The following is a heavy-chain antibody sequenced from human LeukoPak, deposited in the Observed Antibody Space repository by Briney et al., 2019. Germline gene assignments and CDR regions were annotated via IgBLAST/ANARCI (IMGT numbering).Heavy chain of an antibody. CDR3: ASGVAVAGASNWFDP. CDR2: IIPIFGIA. CDR1: GGTFSSYA. V-gene: IGHV1-69*04. D-gene: IGHD6-19*01. J-gene: IGHJ5*02. Sequence: SVKVSCKASGGTFSSYAISWVRQAPGQGLEWMGRIIPIFGIANYAQEFQGRVTITADKSTSTAYMELSSLRSEDTAVYYCASGVAVAGASNWFDPWGQGTLVTVSS.